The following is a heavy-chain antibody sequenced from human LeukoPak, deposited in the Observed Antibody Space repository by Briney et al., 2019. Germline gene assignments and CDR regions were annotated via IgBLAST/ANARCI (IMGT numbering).Heavy chain of an antibody. CDR3: ARGSKYYYDSSGYYPPFDY. Sequence: PSETLSLTCAVYGGSFSGYYWSWIRQPPGKGLEWIGEIIHSGSTNYNPSLKSRVTISVDTSKNQFSLKLSSVTAADTAVYYCARGSKYYYDSSGYYPPFDYWGQGTLVTVSS. J-gene: IGHJ4*02. CDR2: IIHSGST. CDR1: GGSFSGYY. V-gene: IGHV4-34*01. D-gene: IGHD3-22*01.